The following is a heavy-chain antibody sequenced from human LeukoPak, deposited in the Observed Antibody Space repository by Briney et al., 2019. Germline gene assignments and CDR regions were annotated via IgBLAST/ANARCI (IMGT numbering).Heavy chain of an antibody. V-gene: IGHV3-66*01. J-gene: IGHJ4*02. CDR2: IYSGGSA. D-gene: IGHD6-19*01. Sequence: GGSLRLSCAVSGFTVSSNYMSWVRQAPGKGLEWVSVIYSGGSAYYADSVKGRFTISRDNSKNTLYLQMNSLRAEDTAVYYCAREGYSSGWYARYCDYWGQGTLVTVSS. CDR3: AREGYSSGWYARYCDY. CDR1: GFTVSSNY.